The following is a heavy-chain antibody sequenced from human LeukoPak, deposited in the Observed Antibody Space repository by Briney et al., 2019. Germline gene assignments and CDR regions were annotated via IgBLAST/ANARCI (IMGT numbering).Heavy chain of an antibody. Sequence: PSETLSLTCAVYGGSFSGYYWSWIRQPRGKGLEWIGEINHSGSTNYNPSLKSRVTISVDTSKNQFSLKLSSVTAADTAVYYCARGWFRYYDILTGPPVFEYWGQGTLVTVSS. J-gene: IGHJ4*02. D-gene: IGHD3-9*01. CDR2: INHSGST. CDR1: GGSFSGYY. V-gene: IGHV4-34*01. CDR3: ARGWFRYYDILTGPPVFEY.